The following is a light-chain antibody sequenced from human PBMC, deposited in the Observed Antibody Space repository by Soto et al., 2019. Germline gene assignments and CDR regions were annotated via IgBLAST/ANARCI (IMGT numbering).Light chain of an antibody. V-gene: IGKV1-39*01. J-gene: IGKJ1*01. CDR2: TAS. CDR1: QSISIY. Sequence: DIQMTQSPSSLSASVGDRVTITCRASQSISIYLNWYQQKPGKAPKLLIYTASSLQSGVPSRFSGSGSGTAFTLTISSLQPEDFETYYCQQSYSTPRTFGQGTKVDIX. CDR3: QQSYSTPRT.